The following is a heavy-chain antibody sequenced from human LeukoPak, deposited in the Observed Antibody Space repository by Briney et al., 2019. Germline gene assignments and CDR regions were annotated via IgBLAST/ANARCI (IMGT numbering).Heavy chain of an antibody. CDR1: GGYISSYF. J-gene: IGHJ2*01. Sequence: SETLSLTCIDSGGYISSYFWSWIRQPPGKGLEWIGNIHDSGNTNFNPSLKSRVTISVDTSKNQFSLKLSSVTAADTAVYYCARHVGHYDGSGYYYDWYYGLWGRGTLVTVSS. D-gene: IGHD3-22*01. CDR2: IHDSGNT. CDR3: ARHVGHYDGSGYYYDWYYGL. V-gene: IGHV4-59*08.